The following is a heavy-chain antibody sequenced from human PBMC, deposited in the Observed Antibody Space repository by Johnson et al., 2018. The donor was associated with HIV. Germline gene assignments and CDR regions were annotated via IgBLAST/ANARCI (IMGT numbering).Heavy chain of an antibody. CDR2: ISWNSGRI. CDR1: GFTFDYYA. J-gene: IGHJ3*02. CDR3: ASSPRWAAAGTNGAFDI. D-gene: IGHD6-13*01. V-gene: IGHV3-9*01. Sequence: EVQLVESGGGLVQPGRSLRLSCAASGFTFDYYAMHWVRQAPGKGLEWVSGISWNSGRIGYADSVKGRFTISRDNAKNSLHLQMNSLRPEDSALYYCASSPRWAAAGTNGAFDIWGQGTMVTVSS.